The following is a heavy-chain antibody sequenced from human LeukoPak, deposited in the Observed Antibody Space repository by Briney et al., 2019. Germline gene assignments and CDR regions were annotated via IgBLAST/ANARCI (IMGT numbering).Heavy chain of an antibody. V-gene: IGHV4-4*09. D-gene: IGHD4-11*01. CDR1: GGSISGGY. CDR3: AKSYFDYSTYYSYYFSL. Sequence: SETLSLTCTVSGGSISGGYWSWIRQPPGRGLEWIGYVYTSGRTNYNPSLKSRVTISVDTSKTQFALKLSSVTAADTAVYYCAKSYFDYSTYYSYYFSLWGQGALVTVSS. J-gene: IGHJ4*02. CDR2: VYTSGRT.